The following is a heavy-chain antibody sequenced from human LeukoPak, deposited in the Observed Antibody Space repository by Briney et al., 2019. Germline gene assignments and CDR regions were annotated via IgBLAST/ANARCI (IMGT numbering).Heavy chain of an antibody. CDR3: ARVREAYTNPFFDY. J-gene: IGHJ4*02. CDR1: GGSFSSDDYH. D-gene: IGHD4-11*01. Sequence: PSETLSLTCTVSGGSFSSDDYHWSWIRQPPGKGLEWIGYIYHSGSAYYDPSLKSRVTISVDRSKNQFSLKLSSVTAADTAMFYCARVREAYTNPFFDYWGQGTPVTVSS. CDR2: IYHSGSA. V-gene: IGHV4-30-2*01.